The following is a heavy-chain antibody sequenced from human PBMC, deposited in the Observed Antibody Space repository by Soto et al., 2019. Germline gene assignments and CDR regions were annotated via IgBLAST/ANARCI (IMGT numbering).Heavy chain of an antibody. J-gene: IGHJ6*02. CDR3: ARGKSGGSIYYSYYGMDV. CDR1: GYTFTGYY. D-gene: IGHD3-10*01. Sequence: GASVKVSCKASGYTFTGYYMHWVRQAPGQGLEWMGWINPNSGGTNYAQKFQGRVTMTRDTSISTAYMELSRLRSEDTAVYYCARGKSGGSIYYSYYGMDVWGQGTTVTVSS. V-gene: IGHV1-2*02. CDR2: INPNSGGT.